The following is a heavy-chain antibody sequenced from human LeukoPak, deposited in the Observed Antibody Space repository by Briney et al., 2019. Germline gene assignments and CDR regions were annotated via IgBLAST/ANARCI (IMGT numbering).Heavy chain of an antibody. J-gene: IGHJ4*02. D-gene: IGHD6-13*01. Sequence: GGSLRLSCAASGFTFSSYAMSWVRQAPGKGLEWVSAISGSGGSTYYADSVKGRFTISRDNSKNTLYLQMNSLRAEDTAVYYCAKHPSPWYSSSWNDYWGQGTLVTVSS. CDR3: AKHPSPWYSSSWNDY. CDR2: ISGSGGST. CDR1: GFTFSSYA. V-gene: IGHV3-23*01.